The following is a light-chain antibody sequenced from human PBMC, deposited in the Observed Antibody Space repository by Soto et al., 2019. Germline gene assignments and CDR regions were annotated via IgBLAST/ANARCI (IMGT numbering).Light chain of an antibody. Sequence: DIQMTQSPSTLSASVGDTVTITCRASQSISNWLAWYQQKPGQAPKLLIHKASTLESGVPSRFSGSGSGPEFPLTFSSLQPDDFATFSCQQYDRFPYTFGQGTKLEIK. J-gene: IGKJ2*01. V-gene: IGKV1-5*03. CDR2: KAS. CDR1: QSISNW. CDR3: QQYDRFPYT.